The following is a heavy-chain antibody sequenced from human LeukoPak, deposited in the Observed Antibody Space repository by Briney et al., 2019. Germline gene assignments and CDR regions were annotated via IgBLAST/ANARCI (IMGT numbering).Heavy chain of an antibody. Sequence: ASVKVSCKASGYTFTSYGISWVRQAPGQGLEWMGWINTNTGNPTYAQGFTGRFVFSLDTSVSTAYLQISSLKAEDTAVYYCARSDYDILTGYYAPDAFDIWGQGTMVTVSS. V-gene: IGHV7-4-1*02. CDR2: INTNTGNP. D-gene: IGHD3-9*01. CDR1: GYTFTSYG. CDR3: ARSDYDILTGYYAPDAFDI. J-gene: IGHJ3*02.